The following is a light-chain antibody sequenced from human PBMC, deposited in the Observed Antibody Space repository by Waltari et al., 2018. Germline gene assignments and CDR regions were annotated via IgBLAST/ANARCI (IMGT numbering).Light chain of an antibody. V-gene: IGLV3-25*03. CDR3: QSADSSGTSGV. CDR2: RDS. CDR1: TLPKQF. J-gene: IGLJ3*02. Sequence: SYELTQPPSVSVSPGQTARITCSGHTLPKQFAYWYQQKPGQAPVLVIYRDSERPSGIPERFSVSTSGTTVTLTITGVQAEDEADYYCQSADSSGTSGVFGGGTKVTVL.